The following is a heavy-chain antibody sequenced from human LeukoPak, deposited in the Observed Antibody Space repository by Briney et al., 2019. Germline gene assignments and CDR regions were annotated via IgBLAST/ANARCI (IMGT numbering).Heavy chain of an antibody. J-gene: IGHJ4*02. CDR1: GFTARSYY. Sequence: GGSLRLSCSASGFTARSYYMSWVRQAPGKGLEWVAIIYNDGTRYYAKSVKGRFTISRDDSKNTVHVQMNSLRAEDTAVYYCAKVAYFVVVPADFDYWGQGTLVTVSS. D-gene: IGHD2-2*01. V-gene: IGHV3-53*01. CDR3: AKVAYFVVVPADFDY. CDR2: IYNDGTR.